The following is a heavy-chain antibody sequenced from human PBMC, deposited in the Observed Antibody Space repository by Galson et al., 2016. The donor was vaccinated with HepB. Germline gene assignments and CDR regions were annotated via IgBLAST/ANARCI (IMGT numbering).Heavy chain of an antibody. CDR1: GDSMRRFDW. CDR2: ISHGGTA. CDR3: VRNSDCRGDNPCYVGWFDY. V-gene: IGHV4-4*02. Sequence: ETLSLTCAVSGDSMRRFDWWSWVRQSPEMGLEWIGEISHGGTAHYNPSLESRVIMSLDNSNKDFSLKLTSVTAADTAVYYCVRNSDCRGDNPCYVGWFDYWGPGTPVTVSS. J-gene: IGHJ5*01. D-gene: IGHD2-21*02.